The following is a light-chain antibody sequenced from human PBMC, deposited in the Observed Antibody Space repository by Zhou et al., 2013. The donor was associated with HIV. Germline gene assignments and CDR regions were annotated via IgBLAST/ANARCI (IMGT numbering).Light chain of an antibody. V-gene: IGKV1-5*03. CDR1: QSISRY. Sequence: DIQMTQSPSALSASVGDRVTITCRASQSISRYLAWYQQKPGKAPKLLIYKASALESGVPSRFSGSGSGTEFTLTISSLQPDDFATYYCQQYLDYPLTFGGRDQGRDQ. CDR3: QQYLDYPLT. J-gene: IGKJ4*01. CDR2: KAS.